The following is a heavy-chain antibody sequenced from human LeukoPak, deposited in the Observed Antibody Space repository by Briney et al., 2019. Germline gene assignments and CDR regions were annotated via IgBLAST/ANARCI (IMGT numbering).Heavy chain of an antibody. CDR1: GFTVSSNY. CDR2: IYSGGST. D-gene: IGHD3-22*01. V-gene: IGHV3-66*01. J-gene: IGHJ4*02. Sequence: GGSLRLSCAASGFTVSSNYMIWVRQAPGKGLEWVSLIYSGGSTDYADSVKGRFTISRDNSKNTLYLQMNSLRAEDTAVYYCARVSVAYDSTGYRFDDWGQGSLVTVSS. CDR3: ARVSVAYDSTGYRFDD.